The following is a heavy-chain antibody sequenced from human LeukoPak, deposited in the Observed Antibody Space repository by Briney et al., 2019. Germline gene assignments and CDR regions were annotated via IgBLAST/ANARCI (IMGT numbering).Heavy chain of an antibody. CDR3: ARDPRSSSWRDYYYYMDV. V-gene: IGHV3-21*01. J-gene: IGHJ6*03. D-gene: IGHD6-13*01. Sequence: GGSLRLSCAASGFTFSSYTMNWVRQAPGKGLEWVSSISSSSSYIYYADSVKGRFTISRDNAKNSLYLQMNGLRAEDTAVYYCARDPRSSSWRDYYYYMDVWGKGTTVTVSS. CDR2: ISSSSSYI. CDR1: GFTFSSYT.